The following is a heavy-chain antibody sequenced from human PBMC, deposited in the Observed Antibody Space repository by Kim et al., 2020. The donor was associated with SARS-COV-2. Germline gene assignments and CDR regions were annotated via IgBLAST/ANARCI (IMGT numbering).Heavy chain of an antibody. CDR2: IYYSGSA. J-gene: IGHJ4*02. CDR1: GGSISSYY. CDR3: ARSPRHHISARD. V-gene: IGHV4-59*01. D-gene: IGHD3-3*02. Sequence: SETLSLTCTVSGGSISSYYWSWIRQPPGKGLEWIGYIYYSGSADYNPSLKSRVTISVDTSRNQFSLRLSSVTAADTAVYSCARSPRHHISARDWGQGTL.